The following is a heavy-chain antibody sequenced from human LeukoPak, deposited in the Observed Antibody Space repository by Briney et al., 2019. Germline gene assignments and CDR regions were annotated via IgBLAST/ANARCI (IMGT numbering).Heavy chain of an antibody. Sequence: PGGSLRLSCAASGFTFSDYYVSWIRQAPGRGLEWVSYISSSSSYTNYADSVKGRFTISRDNAKNSLYLQMNSLRAEDTAVYYCARVADGYSGYDSIDYWGQGTLVTVSS. CDR2: ISSSSSYT. CDR1: GFTFSDYY. V-gene: IGHV3-11*06. CDR3: ARVADGYSGYDSIDY. J-gene: IGHJ4*02. D-gene: IGHD5-12*01.